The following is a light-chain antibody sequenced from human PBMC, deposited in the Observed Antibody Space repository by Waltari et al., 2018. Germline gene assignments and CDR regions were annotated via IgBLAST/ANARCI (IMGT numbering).Light chain of an antibody. CDR1: SGNIASHY. Sequence: NFMLTQPHSVSGSPGKTVTISCTRSSGNIASHYVQWYPQRPGRAPTTVIYEDDPRPSGVPDRFSGSIDTSSNSASLTISGLKTEDEADYYCQSYDNSIQGVFGGGTKLTVL. J-gene: IGLJ3*02. CDR3: QSYDNSIQGV. CDR2: EDD. V-gene: IGLV6-57*04.